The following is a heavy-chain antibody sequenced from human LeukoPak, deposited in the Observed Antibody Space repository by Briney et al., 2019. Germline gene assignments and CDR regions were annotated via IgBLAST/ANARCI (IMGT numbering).Heavy chain of an antibody. Sequence: KPGGSLRLSCAASGFTFSSYSMNWVRQAPGKGLEWVSSISSSSSYIYYADSVKGRFTISRDNAKNSLYLQMNSLTAEDTAVYYCARRMATTKPLDYWGQGTLVTVSS. CDR1: GFTFSSYS. D-gene: IGHD5-24*01. J-gene: IGHJ4*02. CDR2: ISSSSSYI. CDR3: ARRMATTKPLDY. V-gene: IGHV3-21*01.